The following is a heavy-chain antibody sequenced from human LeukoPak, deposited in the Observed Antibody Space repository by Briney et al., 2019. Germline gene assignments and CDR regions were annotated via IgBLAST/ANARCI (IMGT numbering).Heavy chain of an antibody. CDR2: ISSSSSYI. V-gene: IGHV3-21*01. D-gene: IGHD2-2*02. Sequence: KPGGSLRLSCAASGFTFNSYSMNWVRQAPGEGLEWVSSISSSSSYIYYADSVKGRFTISRDNAKNSLYLQMNSLRAEDTAVYYCARSLGVTGYCSSTSCYIDYWGQGTLVTVSS. J-gene: IGHJ4*02. CDR1: GFTFNSYS. CDR3: ARSLGVTGYCSSTSCYIDY.